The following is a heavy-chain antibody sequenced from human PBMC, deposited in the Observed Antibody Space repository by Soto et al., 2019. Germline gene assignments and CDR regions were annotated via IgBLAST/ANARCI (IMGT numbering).Heavy chain of an antibody. CDR1: NFSISSGYY. Sequence: ETLALACVVSNFSISSGYYWCWIRQSPGKGLEWIASIYRSGTTSYNPSLKSRVTISVDPSKNQFSLMLTAVTAADTAVYYCARTHSGSYYSVFNYWGRGSPVTVSS. CDR2: IYRSGTT. CDR3: ARTHSGSYYSVFNY. J-gene: IGHJ4*02. D-gene: IGHD1-26*01. V-gene: IGHV4-38-2*01.